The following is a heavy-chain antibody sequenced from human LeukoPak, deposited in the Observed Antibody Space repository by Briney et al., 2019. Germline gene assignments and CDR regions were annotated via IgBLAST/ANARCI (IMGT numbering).Heavy chain of an antibody. J-gene: IGHJ4*02. CDR2: NSSGST. CDR3: VRREPSGRYYIN. V-gene: IGHV3-53*01. Sequence: PGGSLRLSCAASGFTVSSNYMSWVRQAPGKGLEWVSVNSSGSTYYADSVKGRFTISRDNSKNTLYLQMNSLRAEDTAVYYCVRREPSGRYYINWGQGTLVTVSS. D-gene: IGHD1-26*01. CDR1: GFTVSSNY.